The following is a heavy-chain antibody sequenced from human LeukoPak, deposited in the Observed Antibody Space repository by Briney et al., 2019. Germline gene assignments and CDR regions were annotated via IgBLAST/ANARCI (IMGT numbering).Heavy chain of an antibody. J-gene: IGHJ6*03. CDR3: AREVVPAAMVFDYYYSYYMDV. Sequence: GGALRLSCAASGFTFSSYWMSWVRQAPGKGLEWVANIKQDGSEKYYVDSVKGRFTISRDNAKNSLYLQMNSLRAEDTAVYYCAREVVPAAMVFDYYYSYYMDVWGKGTTVTVSS. D-gene: IGHD2-2*01. CDR2: IKQDGSEK. CDR1: GFTFSSYW. V-gene: IGHV3-7*01.